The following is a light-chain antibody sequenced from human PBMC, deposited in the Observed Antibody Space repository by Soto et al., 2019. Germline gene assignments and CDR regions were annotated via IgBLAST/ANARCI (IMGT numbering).Light chain of an antibody. CDR2: RTS. CDR1: QSVSSEK. J-gene: IGKJ1*01. Sequence: IVLTLPLVTVCLFISDLASLSCRGSQSVSSEKLAWYQQKPGQAPRPHIYRTSLRATGIPDMFSGSGSGTDFTLTSSGLEPEYFAVYYCQQYGSSRWTFGQGTKVDIK. CDR3: QQYGSSRWT. V-gene: IGKV3-20*01.